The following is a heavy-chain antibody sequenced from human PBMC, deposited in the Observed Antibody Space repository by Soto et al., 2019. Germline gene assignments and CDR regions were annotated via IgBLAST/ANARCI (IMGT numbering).Heavy chain of an antibody. CDR2: ISWNSGSI. J-gene: IGHJ4*02. CDR1: GFTFDDYA. CDR3: AKANVNIVATPYFDY. D-gene: IGHD5-12*01. Sequence: GGSLRLSCAASGFTFDDYAMHWVRQAPGKGLEWVSGISWNSGSIGYADSVKGRFTISRDNAKNSLYLQMNSLRAEDTALYYCAKANVNIVATPYFDYWGPGTLVTVSS. V-gene: IGHV3-9*01.